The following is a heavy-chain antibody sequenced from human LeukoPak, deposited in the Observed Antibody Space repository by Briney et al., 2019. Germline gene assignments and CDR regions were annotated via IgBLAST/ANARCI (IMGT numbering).Heavy chain of an antibody. CDR1: GGSISSSIYY. J-gene: IGHJ4*02. Sequence: SETLSLTCTVSGGSISSSIYYWGCIRQPPGKGLEWIGEINHSGSTNYNPSLKSRVTISVDTSKNQFSLRLTSVTAADTAVYYCAREGEYYGSGSYCDYWGQGTLVTVSS. V-gene: IGHV4-39*07. D-gene: IGHD3-10*01. CDR2: INHSGST. CDR3: AREGEYYGSGSYCDY.